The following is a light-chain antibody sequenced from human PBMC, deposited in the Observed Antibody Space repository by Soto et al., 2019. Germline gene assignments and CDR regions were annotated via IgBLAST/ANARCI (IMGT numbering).Light chain of an antibody. J-gene: IGLJ1*01. CDR2: DVT. CDR3: ISYTSSSTYV. Sequence: QSALTQPRSVSGSPGQSVTLSCTGTSSDVGGYDFVSWYQQYPGKAPKLIIYDVTKRTSGVPDRFSGSKSGNSASLTISGLQAEDEAEYYCISYTSSSTYVFGTGTKVTVL. CDR1: SSDVGGYDF. V-gene: IGLV2-11*01.